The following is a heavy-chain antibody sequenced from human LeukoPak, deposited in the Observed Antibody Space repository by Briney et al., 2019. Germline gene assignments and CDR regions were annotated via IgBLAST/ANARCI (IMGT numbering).Heavy chain of an antibody. CDR3: ARGPEYYDFWSGYSAADY. CDR1: GFTFSSYS. V-gene: IGHV3-21*01. D-gene: IGHD3-3*01. CDR2: ISSSSYI. J-gene: IGHJ4*02. Sequence: GGSLRLSCAASGFTFSSYSMNWVRQAPGKGLEWVSSISSSSYIYYADSVKGRFTISRDNAKNSLYLQMNSLRAEDTAVYYCARGPEYYDFWSGYSAADYWGQGTLVTVSS.